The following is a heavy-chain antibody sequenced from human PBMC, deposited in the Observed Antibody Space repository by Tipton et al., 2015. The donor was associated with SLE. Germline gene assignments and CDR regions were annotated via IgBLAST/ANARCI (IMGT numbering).Heavy chain of an antibody. CDR1: GLSISSGLY. J-gene: IGHJ2*01. V-gene: IGHV4-38-2*02. CDR3: ARDAPSFCGAYCHRYFDL. Sequence: LSLTCTVSGLSISSGLYWGWIRQPPGKRLEWIGSIYHTGSSYYNPSLKSRVTISVDTSKNRFSLRLNSATAADTAMYYCARDAPSFCGAYCHRYFDLWGRGTLVTVSS. D-gene: IGHD2-21*01. CDR2: IYHTGSS.